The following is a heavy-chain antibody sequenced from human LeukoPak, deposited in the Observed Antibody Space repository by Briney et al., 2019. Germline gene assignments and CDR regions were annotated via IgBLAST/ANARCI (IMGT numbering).Heavy chain of an antibody. CDR2: INSNGDST. V-gene: IGHV3-64D*06. D-gene: IGHD1-26*01. Sequence: PGGSLRLSCSAAGFTFNSYAMHWVRQPPGKGLEYVSAINSNGDSTYYADSVKGRFTISRDNFRNTLYLQMNSLRTEDTAFYYCVKAMVGATFDLWGQGTLVAVSS. J-gene: IGHJ4*02. CDR1: GFTFNSYA. CDR3: VKAMVGATFDL.